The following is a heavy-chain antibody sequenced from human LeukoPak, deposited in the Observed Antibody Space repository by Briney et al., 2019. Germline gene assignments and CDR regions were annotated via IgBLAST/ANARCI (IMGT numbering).Heavy chain of an antibody. CDR2: ISSSGSTI. CDR3: ARDYCSGGSCYSPDGYFDY. J-gene: IGHJ4*02. Sequence: PGGSPRLSCAASGFTFSDYYMSWIRQAPGKGLEWVSYISSSGSTIYYADSVKGRFTISRDNAKNSLYLQMNSLRAEDTAVYYCARDYCSGGSCYSPDGYFDYWGQGTLVTVSS. D-gene: IGHD2-15*01. CDR1: GFTFSDYY. V-gene: IGHV3-11*01.